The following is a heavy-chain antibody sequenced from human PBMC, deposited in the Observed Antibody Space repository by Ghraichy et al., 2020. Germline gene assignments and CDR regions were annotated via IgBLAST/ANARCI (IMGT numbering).Heavy chain of an antibody. Sequence: SETLSLTCTVSGGSISSSSYYWGWIRQPPGKGLEWIGSIYYSGSTYYNPSLKSRVTISVDTSKNQFSLKLSSVTAADTAVYYCARQPQYQLQREARSPFDPWGQGTLVTVSS. J-gene: IGHJ5*02. D-gene: IGHD2-2*01. CDR1: GGSISSSSYY. CDR3: ARQPQYQLQREARSPFDP. CDR2: IYYSGST. V-gene: IGHV4-39*01.